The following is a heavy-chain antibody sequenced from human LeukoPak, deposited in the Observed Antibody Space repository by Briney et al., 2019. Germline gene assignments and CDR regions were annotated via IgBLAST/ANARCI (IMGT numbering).Heavy chain of an antibody. D-gene: IGHD2-8*01. CDR1: AYCISSGYY. V-gene: IGHV4-38-2*02. Sequence: ETLSLTCTVSAYCISSGYYWGWIRQPPGKGLEWIGSIYHSGSTYYNPSPKSRVTISVDTSKNQFSLKLSAVTAADTAAYYCARNIVLMVYASKWFDPWGQRTMVSVCS. J-gene: IGHJ5*02. CDR3: ARNIVLMVYASKWFDP. CDR2: IYHSGST.